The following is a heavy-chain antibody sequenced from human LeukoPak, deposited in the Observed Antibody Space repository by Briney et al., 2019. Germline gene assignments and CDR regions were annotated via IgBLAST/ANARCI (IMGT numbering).Heavy chain of an antibody. CDR3: ARIDYGDLGNWFDP. CDR2: IKQDGSEK. CDR1: GFTFSSYW. V-gene: IGHV3-7*01. D-gene: IGHD4-17*01. Sequence: PGGSLRLSCAASGFTFSSYWMSWVRQAPGKGLEWVANIKQDGSEKYYVDSVKGRFTISRDNAKNSLYLQMNSLRAEDAAVYYCARIDYGDLGNWFDPWGQGTLVTVSS. J-gene: IGHJ5*02.